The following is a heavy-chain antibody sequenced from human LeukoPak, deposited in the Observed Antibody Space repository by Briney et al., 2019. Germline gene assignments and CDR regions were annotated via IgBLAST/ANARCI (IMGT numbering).Heavy chain of an antibody. CDR3: ARDLSLRFLEWLTHDAFDI. Sequence: SETLSLTCTVSGGSISSSSYYWGWIRQPPGKGLEWIGSIYYSGSTYYNPSLKSRVTISVDTSKNQFSLKLSSVTAADTAVYYCARDLSLRFLEWLTHDAFDIWGQGTMVTVSS. J-gene: IGHJ3*02. CDR2: IYYSGST. D-gene: IGHD3-3*01. V-gene: IGHV4-39*02. CDR1: GGSISSSSYY.